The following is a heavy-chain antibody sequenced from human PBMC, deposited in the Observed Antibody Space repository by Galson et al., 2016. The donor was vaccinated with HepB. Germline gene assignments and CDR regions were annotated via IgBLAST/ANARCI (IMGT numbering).Heavy chain of an antibody. V-gene: IGHV5-51*01. Sequence: QSGAEVKKPGESLEISCKGSGYIFSNYWIVWVRQVAGKGLEWMGIIYPGDSDIRYSPSFQGLVTISSDKSIDTAYLRLSSLKASDTAMYYCARALNYYYYMDVWGNGTTVTVSS. CDR2: IYPGDSDI. CDR3: ARALNYYYYMDV. CDR1: GYIFSNYW. J-gene: IGHJ6*03.